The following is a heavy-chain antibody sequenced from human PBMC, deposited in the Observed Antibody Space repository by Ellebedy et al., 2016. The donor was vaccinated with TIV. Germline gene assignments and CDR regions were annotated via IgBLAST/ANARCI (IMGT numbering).Heavy chain of an antibody. CDR1: GFTFSTYG. V-gene: IGHV3-33*01. J-gene: IGHJ5*02. CDR2: IWYDGSKE. CDR3: ARDYISGIYRNWFDP. D-gene: IGHD3-16*01. Sequence: GESLKISXAASGFTFSTYGMHWVRQAPGKGLEWVAIIWYDGSKEYYADSVKGRFTISRDNSKNTLYLQLTSLRAEDTAVYYCARDYISGIYRNWFDPWGQGKLVTGSS.